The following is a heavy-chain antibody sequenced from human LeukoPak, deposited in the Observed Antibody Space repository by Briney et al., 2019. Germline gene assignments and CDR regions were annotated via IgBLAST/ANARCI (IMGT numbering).Heavy chain of an antibody. CDR2: IYYSGNT. V-gene: IGHV4-31*11. CDR3: ARYYYGSGRYIDT. D-gene: IGHD3-10*01. Sequence: PSETLSLTCAVSGASVSSGGYYWTWIRQHPGKGLEWIGYIYYSGNTYYNPSLKSRVTISVDTSKNQFSLRLSSVTAADTAAYYCARYYYGSGRYIDTWGQGTLVTVSS. J-gene: IGHJ5*02. CDR1: GASVSSGGYY.